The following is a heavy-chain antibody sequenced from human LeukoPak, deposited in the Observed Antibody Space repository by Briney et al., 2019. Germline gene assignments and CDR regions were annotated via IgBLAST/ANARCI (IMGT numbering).Heavy chain of an antibody. Sequence: SGGSLRLSCAASGFTFSGYWMRWVRQAPGKGLEWVANINKDGSERYNVDSVKGRFTISRDNANKSLYLQMNSLRAEDTSVYYCARESKGRSKIDYWGQGTLVTVSS. J-gene: IGHJ4*02. V-gene: IGHV3-7*01. CDR1: GFTFSGYW. D-gene: IGHD4-17*01. CDR2: INKDGSER. CDR3: ARESKGRSKIDY.